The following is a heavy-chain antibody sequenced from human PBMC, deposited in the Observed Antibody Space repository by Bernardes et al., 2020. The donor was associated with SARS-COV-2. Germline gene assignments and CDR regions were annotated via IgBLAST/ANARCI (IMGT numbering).Heavy chain of an antibody. CDR1: GFYFSSFG. D-gene: IGHD2-2*01. V-gene: IGHV3-33*01. Sequence: GGSLRLSRAGSGFYFSSFGLHWVRQAPGKGLEWVALIWHDGNNKYYAESVKGRFTISRDNSKNTLYLQMNSLRAEDTAVYYCAREIVVLPIGTRRTYGLDLWGPGTTVTVS. CDR2: IWHDGNNK. J-gene: IGHJ6*02. CDR3: AREIVVLPIGTRRTYGLDL.